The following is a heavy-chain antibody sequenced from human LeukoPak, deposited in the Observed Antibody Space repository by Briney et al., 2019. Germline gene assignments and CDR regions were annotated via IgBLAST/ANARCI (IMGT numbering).Heavy chain of an antibody. V-gene: IGHV4-59*01. D-gene: IGHD2-15*01. CDR2: IYYSGST. CDR3: ASTSGYCSGGNCYSAFDY. CDR1: GGSISTIF. J-gene: IGHJ4*02. Sequence: PSQTLSLTCTVSGGSISTIFRNWKQQPPPKAQHWVGYIYYSGSTNYNPSLKSRLTISVDTSNNQFSLKLSSVTAADTAVYYCASTSGYCSGGNCYSAFDYWGQGTLVTVSS.